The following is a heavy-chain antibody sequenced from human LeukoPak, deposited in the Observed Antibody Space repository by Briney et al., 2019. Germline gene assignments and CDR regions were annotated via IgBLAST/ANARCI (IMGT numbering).Heavy chain of an antibody. J-gene: IGHJ4*02. V-gene: IGHV3-74*01. CDR1: GFTFSNYW. CDR3: ARSRYDYIWGIDY. CDR2: LNSDGSST. D-gene: IGHD3-16*01. Sequence: GGSLRLSCAASGFTFSNYWMHWVRQAPGKGLVWVSRLNSDGSSTNYADSVKGRFAISRDNAKNTLYLQMNSLRDEDTAVFYCARSRYDYIWGIDYWGQGTLVTISS.